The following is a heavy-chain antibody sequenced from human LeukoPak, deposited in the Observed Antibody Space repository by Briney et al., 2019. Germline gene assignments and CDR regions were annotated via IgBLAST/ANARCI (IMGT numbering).Heavy chain of an antibody. D-gene: IGHD3-22*01. Sequence: GSLRLXCAASGFTFDYYWMHWVRQAPGKGLMWVSRINTDGSNTHYADSVKGRFTISRDNAKNTLYLQMNGLRVEDTAVYYCVVWGEDRSGHRFDFWGQGTLVTVSS. CDR1: GFTFDYYW. V-gene: IGHV3-74*01. CDR3: VVWGEDRSGHRFDF. CDR2: INTDGSNT. J-gene: IGHJ4*02.